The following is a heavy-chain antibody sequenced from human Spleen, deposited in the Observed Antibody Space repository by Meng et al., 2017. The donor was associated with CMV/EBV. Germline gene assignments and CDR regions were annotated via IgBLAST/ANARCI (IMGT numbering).Heavy chain of an antibody. V-gene: IGHV3-30*04. CDR3: ARVGHQLLLYYFDY. CDR2: ISYDGSNK. J-gene: IGHJ4*02. D-gene: IGHD2-2*01. Sequence: GESLKISCAASGFTFSSYAMHWVRQAPGKGLEWVAVISYDGSNKYYADSVKGRFTISRDNSKNTLYLQMNSLRPEDTAVYYCARVGHQLLLYYFDYWGQGTLVTVSS. CDR1: GFTFSSYA.